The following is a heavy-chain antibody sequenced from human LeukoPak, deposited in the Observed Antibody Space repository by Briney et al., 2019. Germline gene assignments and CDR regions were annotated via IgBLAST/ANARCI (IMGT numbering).Heavy chain of an antibody. J-gene: IGHJ3*02. D-gene: IGHD2-2*01. Sequence: GGSLRLSCAASGFTFSSFAMSWVRQAPGKGLEWVSAISGSGGNIYYADSVKGRFTLSRDNSRNTVYLQMDGLRAEDTALYYCAKPPGDIVVVPSAYAAFDSWGQGTMVTVSS. CDR3: AKPPGDIVVVPSAYAAFDS. CDR1: GFTFSSFA. CDR2: ISGSGGNI. V-gene: IGHV3-23*01.